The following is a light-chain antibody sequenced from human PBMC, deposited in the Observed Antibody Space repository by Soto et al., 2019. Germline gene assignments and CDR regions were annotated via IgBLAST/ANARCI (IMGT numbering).Light chain of an antibody. V-gene: IGKV3-15*01. CDR1: QSVSSN. J-gene: IGKJ5*01. CDR3: QQYEKWPPSIT. Sequence: EIVLTQSPGSLSLSPGERATLSCRASQSVSSNFLAWYQEKPGQAPRLLIYGVSTRATGISARFSGGGSVTEFTLTISRLQSEDFAVYYCQQYEKWPPSITFGQGTRREIK. CDR2: GVS.